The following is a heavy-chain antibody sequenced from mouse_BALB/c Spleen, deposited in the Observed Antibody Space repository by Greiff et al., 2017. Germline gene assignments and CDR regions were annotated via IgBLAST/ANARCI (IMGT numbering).Heavy chain of an antibody. CDR2: IYPGNVNT. Sequence: QVQLQQSGPELVKPGASVRISCKASGYTFTSYYIHWVKQRPGQGLEWIGWIYPGNVNTKYNEKFKGKATLTADKSSSTAYMQLSSLTSEDSAVYFCARDYGYVPWFAYWGQGTLVTVSA. CDR1: GYTFTSYY. CDR3: ARDYGYVPWFAY. D-gene: IGHD1-2*01. V-gene: IGHV1S56*01. J-gene: IGHJ3*01.